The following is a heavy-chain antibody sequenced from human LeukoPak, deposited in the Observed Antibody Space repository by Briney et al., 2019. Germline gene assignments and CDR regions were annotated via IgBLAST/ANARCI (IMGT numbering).Heavy chain of an antibody. CDR2: IIPIFGIA. CDR3: ATDIVGATGNFDY. D-gene: IGHD1-26*01. Sequence: SVKVSCKASGGTFSRYAISWVRQAPGQGLEWMGGIIPIFGIANYAQKFQGRVTMTEDTSTDTAYMELSSLRSEDTAVYYCATDIVGATGNFDYWGQGTLVTVSS. J-gene: IGHJ4*02. CDR1: GGTFSRYA. V-gene: IGHV1-69*17.